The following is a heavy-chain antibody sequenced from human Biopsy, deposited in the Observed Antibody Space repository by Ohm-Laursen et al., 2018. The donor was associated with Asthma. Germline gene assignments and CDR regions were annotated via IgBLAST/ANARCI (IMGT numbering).Heavy chain of an antibody. D-gene: IGHD3-10*01. Sequence: ASVKVSCKTSGYTFNSAGITWVRQAPGQGLEWMGWISVYNGNTKVAQKLQDRVTMITDTSTSTAYMELKSLRSDDTAVYFCARAVDYSHYYGVDVWGQGTTVTVS. CDR2: ISVYNGNT. CDR3: ARAVDYSHYYGVDV. V-gene: IGHV1-18*01. CDR1: GYTFNSAG. J-gene: IGHJ6*02.